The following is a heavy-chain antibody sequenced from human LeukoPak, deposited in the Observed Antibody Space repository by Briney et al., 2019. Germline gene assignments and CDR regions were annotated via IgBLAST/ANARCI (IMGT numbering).Heavy chain of an antibody. CDR2: IYYSGST. Sequence: PSETLSLTCTVSTGSISSSSYYWSWIRQPPGKGLEWIGYIYYSGSTNYNPSLKSRVTISVDTSKNQFSLKLSSVTAADTAVYYCASQIYSWFDPWGQGTLVTVSS. J-gene: IGHJ5*02. V-gene: IGHV4-61*01. D-gene: IGHD5-12*01. CDR1: TGSISSSSYY. CDR3: ASQIYSWFDP.